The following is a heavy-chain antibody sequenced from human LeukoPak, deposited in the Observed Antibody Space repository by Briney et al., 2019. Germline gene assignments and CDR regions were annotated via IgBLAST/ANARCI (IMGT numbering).Heavy chain of an antibody. CDR2: VTGSGGST. CDR3: AKWGDFDILTGYYVSDF. Sequence: GGSLRLSCVASGFTFSNYAMSWVRQAAGKRLEWVSAVTGSGGSTYYADSVKGRFTISRDNSRNTLFLQMNSLRAGDTAIYYCAKWGDFDILTGYYVSDFWGQGTLVTVSS. J-gene: IGHJ4*02. D-gene: IGHD3-9*01. CDR1: GFTFSNYA. V-gene: IGHV3-23*01.